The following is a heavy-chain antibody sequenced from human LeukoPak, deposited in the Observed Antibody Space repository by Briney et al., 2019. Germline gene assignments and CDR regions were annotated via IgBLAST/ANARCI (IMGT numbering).Heavy chain of an antibody. Sequence: PGGSLRLSCVASGFTFSNYGMHWVRQAPGRGLEWVAFIRYDGSNKYYVDSAKGRFTISKDNSKNTLYLQMNSLRAEDTAVYYCAKDSGYTSSWYFGDYWGQGTLVTVSS. CDR1: GFTFSNYG. J-gene: IGHJ4*02. V-gene: IGHV3-30*02. D-gene: IGHD6-13*01. CDR2: IRYDGSNK. CDR3: AKDSGYTSSWYFGDY.